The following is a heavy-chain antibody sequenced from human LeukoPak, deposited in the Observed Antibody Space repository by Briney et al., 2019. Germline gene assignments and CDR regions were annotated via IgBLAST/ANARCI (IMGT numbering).Heavy chain of an antibody. D-gene: IGHD2-2*01. CDR1: GYTFTSYG. CDR3: ARTPARYCSSTSCRILDY. J-gene: IGHJ4*02. Sequence: ASVKVSCKASGYTFTSYGISWVRQAPGQGLEWMGWVSDYNGNTNYAQKLQGRVTMTTDTSTSTAYMELRSLRSDDTAVYYCARTPARYCSSTSCRILDYWGQGTLVTVSS. V-gene: IGHV1-18*01. CDR2: VSDYNGNT.